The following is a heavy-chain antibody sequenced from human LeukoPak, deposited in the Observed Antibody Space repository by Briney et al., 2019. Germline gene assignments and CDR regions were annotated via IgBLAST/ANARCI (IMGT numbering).Heavy chain of an antibody. CDR3: ARCYAPYYYDSSGYYSV. CDR2: ISAYNGNT. CDR1: GYTFTSYG. V-gene: IGHV1-18*01. Sequence: ASVKVSSEASGYTFTSYGISWVRQAPGQGLEWMGWISAYNGNTNYAQKLQGRVTMTTDTSTSTAYMELRSLRSDDTAVYYCARCYAPYYYDSSGYYSVWGQGTLVTVSS. D-gene: IGHD3-22*01. J-gene: IGHJ4*02.